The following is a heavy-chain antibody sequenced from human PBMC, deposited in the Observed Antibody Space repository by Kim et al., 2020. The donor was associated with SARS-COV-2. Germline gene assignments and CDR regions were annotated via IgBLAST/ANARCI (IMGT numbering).Heavy chain of an antibody. J-gene: IGHJ2*01. CDR3: TRQGLSKWFGELSSSYWYFDL. CDR2: IRSKTNSYAT. Sequence: GGSLRLSCAASGFTFSGSAMHWVRQASGKGLEWVGRIRSKTNSYATAYAASVKGRFTISRDDSKNTAYLQMNNLKTEDTAVYYCTRQGLSKWFGELSSSYWYFDLWGRGTLVTVSS. D-gene: IGHD3-10*01. CDR1: GFTFSGSA. V-gene: IGHV3-73*01.